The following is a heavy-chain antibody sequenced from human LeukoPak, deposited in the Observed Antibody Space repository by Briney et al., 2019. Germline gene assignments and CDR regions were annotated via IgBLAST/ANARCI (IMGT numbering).Heavy chain of an antibody. CDR2: ISGSGGST. Sequence: GGSLRLSCAASGFTFSSYAMSWVRQAPGKGLEWVSAISGSGGSTYYADSVKGRFTISRDKSKNTLYLQMNSLRAEDTAVYYCAKAGGSGGWYYYNGMDVWGQGTTVTVSS. J-gene: IGHJ6*02. CDR1: GFTFSSYA. V-gene: IGHV3-23*01. CDR3: AKAGGSGGWYYYNGMDV. D-gene: IGHD3-16*01.